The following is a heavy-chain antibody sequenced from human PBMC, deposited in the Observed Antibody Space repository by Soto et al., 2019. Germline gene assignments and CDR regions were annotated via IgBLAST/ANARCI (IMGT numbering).Heavy chain of an antibody. D-gene: IGHD1-7*01. V-gene: IGHV3-23*01. CDR2: LSRSGGAT. J-gene: IGHJ5*02. Sequence: EVQLLESGGGLVQPGGSLTLSCTASGFNTRFYSMSWVRQTPGKGLEWVAALSRSGGATYYADSVRGRFTISRDASKDTLFLQMSNLRADDTALYYCSKGEMSTIRNSFDPWGQGTLVTVSS. CDR3: SKGEMSTIRNSFDP. CDR1: GFNTRFYS.